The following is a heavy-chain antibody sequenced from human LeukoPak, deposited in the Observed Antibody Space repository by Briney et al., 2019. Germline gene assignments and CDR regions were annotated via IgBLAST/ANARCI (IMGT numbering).Heavy chain of an antibody. CDR1: GGSVNSQNYY. CDR2: IYYSGST. V-gene: IGHV4-31*03. Sequence: TLSLTCTVSGGSVNSQNYYWNWIRQHPGKGLEWIGYIYYSGSTYYNPSLKSRVTISVDTSKNQFSLKLSSVTAADTAVYYCARVDPPSPFDYWGQGTLVTVSS. CDR3: ARVDPPSPFDY. D-gene: IGHD3/OR15-3a*01. J-gene: IGHJ4*02.